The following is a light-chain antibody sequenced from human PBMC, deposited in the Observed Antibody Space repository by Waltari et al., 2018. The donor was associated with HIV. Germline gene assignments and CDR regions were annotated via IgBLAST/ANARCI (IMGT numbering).Light chain of an antibody. CDR2: DVS. V-gene: IGLV2-23*02. Sequence: QSALPQPASVSGSPGQSITISSPGTSSDVGGYNSVSCYQQHPGNAPKLMIYDVSKRPSGVSNRFSGSKSGNTASLTISGLQAEDEADYYCCSYAGSSTYVFGTGTKVTVL. J-gene: IGLJ1*01. CDR3: CSYAGSSTYV. CDR1: SSDVGGYNS.